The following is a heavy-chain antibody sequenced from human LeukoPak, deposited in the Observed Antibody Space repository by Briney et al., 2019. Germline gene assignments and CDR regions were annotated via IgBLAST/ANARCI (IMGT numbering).Heavy chain of an antibody. CDR3: ARAVSSGWGSWRAFDI. V-gene: IGHV4-34*01. D-gene: IGHD6-19*01. CDR2: INHSGST. J-gene: IGHJ3*02. Sequence: SETLSLTCAVYGGSFSGYYWSWIRQPPGKGLEWIGEINHSGSTNYNPSLKSRVTISVDTSKNQFSLKLSSVTAADTAVYYCARAVSSGWGSWRAFDIWGQGTMVTVSS. CDR1: GGSFSGYY.